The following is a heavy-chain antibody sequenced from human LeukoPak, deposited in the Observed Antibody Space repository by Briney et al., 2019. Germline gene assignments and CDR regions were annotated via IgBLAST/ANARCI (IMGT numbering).Heavy chain of an antibody. CDR3: ARVLGYSSSWYGWYFDL. CDR2: INHSGST. J-gene: IGHJ2*01. V-gene: IGHV4-34*01. Sequence: PSETLSLTSAVYGGSFSVYYWSWIREPPGKGLEWMGEINHSGSTNYNPSLKSRVTISVDTSKTEYSLQLNSVTAAATAVYYCARVLGYSSSWYGWYFDLWGRGTRVTVSS. CDR1: GGSFSVYY. D-gene: IGHD6-13*01.